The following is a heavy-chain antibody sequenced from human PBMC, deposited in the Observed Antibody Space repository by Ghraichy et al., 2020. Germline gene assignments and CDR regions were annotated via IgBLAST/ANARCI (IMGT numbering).Heavy chain of an antibody. CDR1: RFTFSSYA. CDR2: ISGSGGST. V-gene: IGHV3-23*01. D-gene: IGHD6-13*01. J-gene: IGHJ4*02. Sequence: GGSLRLSCAASRFTFSSYAMSWVRQAPGKGLEWVSAISGSGGSTYYADSVKGRFTISRDNSKNTLYLQMNSLRAEDTAVYYCAKTGPSSSWLPGLDYWGQGTLVTVSS. CDR3: AKTGPSSSWLPGLDY.